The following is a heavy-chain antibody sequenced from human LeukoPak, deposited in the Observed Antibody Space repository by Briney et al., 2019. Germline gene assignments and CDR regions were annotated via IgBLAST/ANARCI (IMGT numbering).Heavy chain of an antibody. CDR3: AKGIVPAAIEYFQH. CDR1: GFTFSSYG. CDR2: IRYDGSNK. V-gene: IGHV3-30*02. Sequence: GRSLRLSCAASGFTFSSYGMHWVRQAPGKGLEWVAFIRYDGSNKHYADSVKGRFTISRDNSKNTLYLQMNSLRAEDTAVYYCAKGIVPAAIEYFQHWGQGTLVTVSS. D-gene: IGHD2-2*01. J-gene: IGHJ1*01.